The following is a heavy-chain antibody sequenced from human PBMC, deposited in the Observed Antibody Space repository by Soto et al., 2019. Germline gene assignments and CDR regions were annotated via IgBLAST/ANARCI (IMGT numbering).Heavy chain of an antibody. CDR1: GGSISSSSYC. J-gene: IGHJ4*02. Sequence: PSETLSLACTVSGGSISSSSYCWGWIRQPPGKGLEWIGSIYYSGSTYYNPSLKSRVTISVNTSKNQFSLKLSSVTAADTAVYYCARHLVWRTLYYFDYWGQGTRVTVSS. CDR3: ARHLVWRTLYYFDY. CDR2: IYYSGST. V-gene: IGHV4-39*01.